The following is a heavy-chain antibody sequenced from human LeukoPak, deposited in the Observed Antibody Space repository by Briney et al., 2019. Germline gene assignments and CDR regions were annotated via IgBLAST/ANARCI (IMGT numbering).Heavy chain of an antibody. J-gene: IGHJ5*02. D-gene: IGHD2-2*01. V-gene: IGHV4-39*01. CDR2: IYYSGST. CDR1: GGSISSGSYF. CDR3: ARIYCSSTTCYFPSWFDP. Sequence: SETLSLACNVSGGSISSGSYFWGWVRQPPGKGLEWIGSIYYSGSTYYNPSLKSRVTISVDTSKNQFSLKLTSVTAADTAVYYCARIYCSSTTCYFPSWFDPWGQGTLVTVSP.